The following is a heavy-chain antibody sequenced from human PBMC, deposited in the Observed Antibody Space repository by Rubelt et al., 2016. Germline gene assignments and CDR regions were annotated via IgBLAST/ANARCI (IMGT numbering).Heavy chain of an antibody. CDR3: ARLSPAAGTVY. Sequence: QVQLQQWGAGLLKPSETLSLTCAVYGGSFSGYYWSWIRQPPGKGLEWIGEINHSGSTNYNPSRQCGVTLSRDTAKNQFSLKWSSVTAAETAVYYCARLSPAAGTVYWGQGTLVTVSS. CDR2: INHSGST. D-gene: IGHD6-13*01. J-gene: IGHJ4*02. V-gene: IGHV4-34*01. CDR1: GGSFSGYY.